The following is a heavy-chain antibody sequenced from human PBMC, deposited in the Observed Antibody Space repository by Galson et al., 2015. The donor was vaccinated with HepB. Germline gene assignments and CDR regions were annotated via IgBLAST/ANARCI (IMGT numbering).Heavy chain of an antibody. Sequence: SLRLSCAASGFTFSSYGMHWVRQAPGKGLEWVAVISCDGSNKYYADSVQGRFTISRDNSKNTLYLQMNSLRAEDTAVYYCAKGLRYTAIVNYFDYWGQGTLVTVSS. D-gene: IGHD5-18*01. J-gene: IGHJ4*02. CDR3: AKGLRYTAIVNYFDY. CDR2: ISCDGSNK. V-gene: IGHV3-30*18. CDR1: GFTFSSYG.